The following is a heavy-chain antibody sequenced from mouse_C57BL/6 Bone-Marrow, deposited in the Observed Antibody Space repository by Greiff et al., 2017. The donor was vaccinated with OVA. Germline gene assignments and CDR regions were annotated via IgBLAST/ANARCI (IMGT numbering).Heavy chain of an antibody. CDR1: GFSLTSYG. Sequence: QVQLKQSGPGLVQPSQSLSITCTVSGFSLTSYGVHWVRQSPGKGLEWLGVIWRGGSTAYNAAFMSRLSITKDNSKSQVFFKMNSLQADDTAIYYCAKGYGYYPFYYAMDYWGQGTSVTVSS. CDR2: IWRGGST. J-gene: IGHJ4*01. D-gene: IGHD2-3*01. CDR3: AKGYGYYPFYYAMDY. V-gene: IGHV2-5*01.